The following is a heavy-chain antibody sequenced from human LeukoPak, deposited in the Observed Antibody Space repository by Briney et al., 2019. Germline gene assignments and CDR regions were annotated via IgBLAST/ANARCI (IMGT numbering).Heavy chain of an antibody. J-gene: IGHJ4*02. V-gene: IGHV4-39*01. D-gene: IGHD3-10*01. CDR1: GGSISRSSYY. Sequence: PSETLSLTCSVSGGSISRSSYYWGWIRQPPGKGLEWIGSIYYSGSTYYNPSLKSRVTISVDTSKNQFSLKLSSVTAADTAVYYCARQWGSMVRRGYYFDYWGQGTLVTVSS. CDR3: ARQWGSMVRRGYYFDY. CDR2: IYYSGST.